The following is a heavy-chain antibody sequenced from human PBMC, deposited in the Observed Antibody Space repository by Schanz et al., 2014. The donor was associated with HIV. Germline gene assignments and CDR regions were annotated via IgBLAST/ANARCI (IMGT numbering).Heavy chain of an antibody. J-gene: IGHJ4*02. D-gene: IGHD2-15*01. CDR1: GGSISSGDYS. CDR2: ISHSGIT. Sequence: QVPLQESGSGLVKPSQTLSLTCAVSGGSISSGDYSWSWIRQPPGKGLEWIGYISHSGITYYSPSLKSRVIISIGRSSNQFSLKLSSVTAADTAVYYCARVTVVEALYYFDYWGQGTLVTVSS. V-gene: IGHV4-30-2*01. CDR3: ARVTVVEALYYFDY.